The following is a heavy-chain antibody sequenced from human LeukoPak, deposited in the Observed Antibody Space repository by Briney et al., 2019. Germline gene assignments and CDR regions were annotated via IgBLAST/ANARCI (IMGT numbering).Heavy chain of an antibody. CDR1: GGSISSYY. CDR3: ARTPDYYYGMDV. J-gene: IGHJ6*02. V-gene: IGHV4-59*01. Sequence: PSETLSLTCTVSGGSISSYYWSWIRQPPGKGLEWIGYIYYSGSTNYNPSLKSRVTISVDTSKNQFSLKLSSVTAADTAVYYCARTPDYYYGMDVWGQGTTVTVS. CDR2: IYYSGST.